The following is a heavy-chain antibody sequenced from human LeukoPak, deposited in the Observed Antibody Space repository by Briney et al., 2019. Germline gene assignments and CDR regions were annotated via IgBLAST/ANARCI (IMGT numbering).Heavy chain of an antibody. V-gene: IGHV1-2*02. Sequence: ASVKVSCKASGYTFTGYYMHWVRQAPGQELEWMGWINPNSGGTNYAQKFQGRVTMTRDTSISTAYMELSRLRSDDTAVYYCARGGYGGSGYRSTTNDAFDIWGQGTMVTVSS. J-gene: IGHJ3*02. CDR2: INPNSGGT. CDR1: GYTFTGYY. CDR3: ARGGYGGSGYRSTTNDAFDI. D-gene: IGHD3-22*01.